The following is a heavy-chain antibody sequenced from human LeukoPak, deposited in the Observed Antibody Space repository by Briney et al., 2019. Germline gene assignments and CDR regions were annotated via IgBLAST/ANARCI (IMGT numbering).Heavy chain of an antibody. J-gene: IGHJ4*02. V-gene: IGHV3-48*01. CDR1: GSTFSTYS. D-gene: IGHD1-26*01. CDR3: AAIDLITAAWGDH. CDR2: VSTSSRTI. Sequence: PGGSLRLSCAGFGSTFSTYSMSWLRQAPGKGPEWIAYVSTSSRTIYYADSVKGRFTISRDDATNSLYLQMNSLRSEDTAVYYCAAIDLITAAWGDHWGQGIRVTVSS.